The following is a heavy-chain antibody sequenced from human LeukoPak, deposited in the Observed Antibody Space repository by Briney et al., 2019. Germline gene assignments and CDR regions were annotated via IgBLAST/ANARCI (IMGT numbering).Heavy chain of an antibody. CDR2: INHSGST. Sequence: PSETLSLTCAVYGGSFSGYYWSWIRQPPGKGLEWIGEINHSGSTNYNPSLKSRVTISVDRSKNQFSLKLSSVTAADTSMYYCARRRQQLARGFDYWGQGTLVTVSS. V-gene: IGHV4-34*01. D-gene: IGHD6-13*01. J-gene: IGHJ4*02. CDR1: GGSFSGYY. CDR3: ARRRQQLARGFDY.